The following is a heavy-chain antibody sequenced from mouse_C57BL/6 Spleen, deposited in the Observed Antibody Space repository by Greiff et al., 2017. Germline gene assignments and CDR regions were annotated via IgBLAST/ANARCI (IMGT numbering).Heavy chain of an antibody. CDR3: ARVDSSGGFAY. V-gene: IGHV1-82*01. CDR1: GYAFSSSW. Sequence: QVHVKQSGPELVKPGASVKISCKASGYAFSSSWMNWVKQRPGKGLEWIGRIYPGDGDTNYNGKFKGKATLTADKSSSTAYMQLSSLTSEDSAVYFCARVDSSGGFAYWGQGTLVTVSA. CDR2: IYPGDGDT. D-gene: IGHD3-2*02. J-gene: IGHJ3*01.